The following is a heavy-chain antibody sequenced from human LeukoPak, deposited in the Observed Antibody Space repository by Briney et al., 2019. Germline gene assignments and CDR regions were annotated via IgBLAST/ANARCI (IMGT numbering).Heavy chain of an antibody. D-gene: IGHD6-19*01. V-gene: IGHV1-24*01. CDR1: GYTLTELS. J-gene: IGHJ6*02. Sequence: ASVKVSCKVSGYTLTELSMHWVRQAPGKGLEWMGGFDPEDGETIYAQKLQGRVTMTTDTSTSTAYMELRSLRSDDTAVYYCARVGAVAGTYYYYGMDVWGQGTTVTVSS. CDR2: FDPEDGET. CDR3: ARVGAVAGTYYYYGMDV.